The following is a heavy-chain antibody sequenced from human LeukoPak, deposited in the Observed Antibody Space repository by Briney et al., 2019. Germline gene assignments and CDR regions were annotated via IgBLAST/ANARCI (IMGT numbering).Heavy chain of an antibody. CDR3: ARETRVRAGSWTYYYYCMDV. V-gene: IGHV3-48*03. J-gene: IGHJ6*03. Sequence: GGSLRLSCAASGFTFSSYEMNWVRQAPGKGLEWVSYISSSGSTIYYADSVKGRFTISRDNAKNSLYLQMNSLRAEDTAVYYCARETRVRAGSWTYYYYCMDVWGKGTTVTVSS. CDR1: GFTFSSYE. CDR2: ISSSGSTI. D-gene: IGHD6-13*01.